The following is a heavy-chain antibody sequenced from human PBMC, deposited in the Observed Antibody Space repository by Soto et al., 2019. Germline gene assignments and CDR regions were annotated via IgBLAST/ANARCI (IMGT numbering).Heavy chain of an antibody. CDR3: ARDRWSRSPFDC. V-gene: IGHV3-11*01. CDR2: ISSRGNTI. CDR1: GFTLSDYY. Sequence: QVQLVESGGGLVKPGGSLRLSCAASGFTLSDYYMSWIRQAPGKGLEWVSYISSRGNTIYYADSVKGRFTISRDNAKNSLYLQMNSLSAEDTAVYYCARDRWSRSPFDCWGQGTLVTVSS. J-gene: IGHJ4*02. D-gene: IGHD6-6*01.